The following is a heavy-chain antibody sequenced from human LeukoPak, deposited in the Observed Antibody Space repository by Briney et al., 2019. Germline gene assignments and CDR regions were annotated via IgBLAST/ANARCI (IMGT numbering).Heavy chain of an antibody. J-gene: IGHJ6*02. CDR2: FFPGTLNT. CDR1: GYPFTNSW. V-gene: IGHV5-51*01. Sequence: GESLKISCKGAGYPFTNSWIGWVRQIPGKGLEGMGTFFPGTLNTRYGPSFQGQVTISADKSISTAYLQWSSLGASDTAIYYCARSGQLLWVGDARRPYYYAIDVWGQGTTVTVSS. CDR3: ARSGQLLWVGDARRPYYYAIDV. D-gene: IGHD3-10*01.